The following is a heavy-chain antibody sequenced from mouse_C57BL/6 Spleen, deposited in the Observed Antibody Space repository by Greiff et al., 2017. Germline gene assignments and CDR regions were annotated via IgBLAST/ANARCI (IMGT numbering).Heavy chain of an antibody. Sequence: DVQLVESGGGLVKPGGSLKLSCAASGFTFSSYVMSWVRQTPEKRLEWVATISDGGSYTYYPDNVKGRFTISRDNAKNNLYLQMSHLKSEDTAMYYCARGPSNYAKDYWGQGTSVTVSS. CDR1: GFTFSSYV. V-gene: IGHV5-4*01. CDR3: ARGPSNYAKDY. J-gene: IGHJ4*01. CDR2: ISDGGSYT.